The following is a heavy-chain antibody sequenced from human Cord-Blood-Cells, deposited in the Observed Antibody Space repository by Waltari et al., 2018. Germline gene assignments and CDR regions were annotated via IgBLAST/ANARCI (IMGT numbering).Heavy chain of an antibody. Sequence: QVQLVESGGGVVPPGRSLRLSCAASGFTSSSYAMHWVRQAPATGLEWVAVISYDGSNKYYADSVKGRFTISRDNSKNTLYLQMNSLRAEDTAVYYCAREKGDCSSTSCYAFGDYWGQGTLVTVSS. J-gene: IGHJ4*02. CDR2: ISYDGSNK. CDR3: AREKGDCSSTSCYAFGDY. V-gene: IGHV3-30-3*01. CDR1: GFTSSSYA. D-gene: IGHD2-2*01.